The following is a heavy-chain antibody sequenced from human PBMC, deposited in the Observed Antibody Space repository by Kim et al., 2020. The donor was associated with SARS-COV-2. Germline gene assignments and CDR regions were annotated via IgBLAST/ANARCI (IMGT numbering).Heavy chain of an antibody. CDR2: IYYSGST. J-gene: IGHJ4*02. D-gene: IGHD6-19*01. CDR1: GGSISSGGYY. CDR3: ARDGWGGSDY. Sequence: SETLSLTCTVSGGSISSGGYYWSWIRQHPGKGLEWIGYIYYSGSTYYNPSLKSRVTISVDTSKNQFSLKLSSVTAADTAVYYCARDGWGGSDYWGQGTLVTVSS. V-gene: IGHV4-31*03.